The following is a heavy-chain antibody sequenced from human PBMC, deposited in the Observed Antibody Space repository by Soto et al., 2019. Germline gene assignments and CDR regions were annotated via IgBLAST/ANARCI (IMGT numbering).Heavy chain of an antibody. CDR3: AKEIGDSNDYPLDY. CDR2: ISYDGSSK. D-gene: IGHD4-4*01. CDR1: GFTFSSLG. V-gene: IGHV3-30*18. J-gene: IGHJ4*02. Sequence: QVQLVESGGGGVQPGRSLRLSCAASGFTFSSLGMHWVRQAPGKGLEWVAIISYDGSSKYYADSVKGRFTISRDNSKNTLDLQLNSLRTEDTAVYYCAKEIGDSNDYPLDYWGQGTLVTVSS.